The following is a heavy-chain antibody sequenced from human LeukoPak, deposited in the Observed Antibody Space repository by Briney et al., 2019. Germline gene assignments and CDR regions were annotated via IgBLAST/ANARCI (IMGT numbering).Heavy chain of an antibody. CDR2: IIPIFGTA. V-gene: IGHV1-69*13. CDR3: ARTREYSSSWYFPPFDP. D-gene: IGHD6-13*01. CDR1: GGTFSSYA. Sequence: ASVKVSCKASGGTFSSYAISWVRQAPGQGLEWMGGIIPIFGTANYAQKFQGKVTITADESTSTAYMELSGLTSNDTAVYYCARTREYSSSWYFPPFDPWGQGTLVTISS. J-gene: IGHJ5*02.